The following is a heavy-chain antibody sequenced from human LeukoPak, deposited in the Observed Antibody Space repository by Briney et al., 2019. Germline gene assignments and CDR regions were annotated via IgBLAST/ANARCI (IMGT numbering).Heavy chain of an antibody. Sequence: PGGSLRLSCAASGFTFSSSWMHWVCQAPEKGLEWVADIKCDGSEKYYVDSVKGRFTISRDNSKNTLYLQMNSLRAEDTAVYYCARERYCSSTSCYIDLNYGMDVWGQGTTVTVSS. V-gene: IGHV3-52*01. J-gene: IGHJ6*02. CDR3: ARERYCSSTSCYIDLNYGMDV. D-gene: IGHD2-2*02. CDR2: IKCDGSEK. CDR1: GFTFSSSW.